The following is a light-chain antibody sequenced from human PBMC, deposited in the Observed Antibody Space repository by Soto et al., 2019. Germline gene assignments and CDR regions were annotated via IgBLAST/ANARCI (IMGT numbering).Light chain of an antibody. Sequence: IQMTQSPATLAASVGDRVSITCRASQNIDTWLAWYQQKAGKAPNLLIYKASRLESGVPSRFSGSGSGTEFTLTISSLQPEDFGSYYCQEYRNDYGTFGQGTKVEMK. CDR2: KAS. J-gene: IGKJ1*01. V-gene: IGKV1-5*03. CDR1: QNIDTW. CDR3: QEYRNDYGT.